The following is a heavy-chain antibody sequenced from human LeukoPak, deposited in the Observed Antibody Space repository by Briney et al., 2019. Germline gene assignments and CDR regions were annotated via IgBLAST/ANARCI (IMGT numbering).Heavy chain of an antibody. Sequence: GSSVKVSCKASGDTFSSYAISWVRQAPGQGLEWMGRIIPIFGIANYAQKFQGRVTITADKSTSTAYMELSSLRSEDTAVYYCARGPVYCGGDYYFDYWGQGTLVTVSS. D-gene: IGHD2-21*02. V-gene: IGHV1-69*04. CDR3: ARGPVYCGGDYYFDY. CDR2: IIPIFGIA. CDR1: GDTFSSYA. J-gene: IGHJ4*02.